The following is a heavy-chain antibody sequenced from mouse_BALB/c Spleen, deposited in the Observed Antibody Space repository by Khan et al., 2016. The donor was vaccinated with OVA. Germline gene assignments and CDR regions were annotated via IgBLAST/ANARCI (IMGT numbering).Heavy chain of an antibody. J-gene: IGHJ3*01. Sequence: QVQLQQSGAELVRPGTSVTVSCKASGYAFTDYMIEWLKQRPGQGLEWIGVINPGSGDTNYNEKFKDKATLTADKSSSTAYMQLSSLTADDSAVYFCSRSGYGFGAYWGPGTLVTVST. D-gene: IGHD3-2*02. CDR1: GYAFTDYM. V-gene: IGHV1-54*01. CDR3: SRSGYGFGAY. CDR2: INPGSGDT.